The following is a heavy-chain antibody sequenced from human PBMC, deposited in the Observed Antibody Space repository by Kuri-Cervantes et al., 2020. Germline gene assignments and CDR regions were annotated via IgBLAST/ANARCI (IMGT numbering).Heavy chain of an antibody. CDR1: GFTFDDYT. D-gene: IGHD5-18*01. CDR2: ISWDGGST. V-gene: IGHV3-43*01. J-gene: IGHJ4*02. Sequence: GESLKISCAASGFTFDDYTMHWVRQAPGKGLEWVSLISWDGGSTYYADSVKGRFTISRDNSKNTLYLQMNSLRAEDTAVYYRATTRGAMVVHWGQGTLVTVSS. CDR3: ATTRGAMVVH.